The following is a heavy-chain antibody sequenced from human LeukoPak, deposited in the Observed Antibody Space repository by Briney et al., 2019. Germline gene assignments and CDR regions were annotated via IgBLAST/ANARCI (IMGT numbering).Heavy chain of an antibody. CDR3: ASHDILTGYYTSYYYYGMDV. J-gene: IGHJ6*02. V-gene: IGHV4-39*01. CDR1: GGSISSSSYY. D-gene: IGHD3-9*01. Sequence: SETLSLTCTVSGGSISSSSYYWGWIRQPPGKGLEWIGSIYYSGSTYYNPSLKSRVTISVDTSKNQFSLKLSSVTAADTAVYYCASHDILTGYYTSYYYYGMDVWGQGTTVTVSS. CDR2: IYYSGST.